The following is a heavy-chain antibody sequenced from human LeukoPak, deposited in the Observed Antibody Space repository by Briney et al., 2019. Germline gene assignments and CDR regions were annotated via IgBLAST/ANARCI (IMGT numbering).Heavy chain of an antibody. CDR1: GGSISSYY. D-gene: IGHD3-9*01. CDR2: IYYSGST. CDR3: ARHDANYDILTGYYSTNWFDP. J-gene: IGHJ5*02. Sequence: PSETLSLTCTVSGGSISSYYWSWIRQPPGKGLEWIGYIYYSGSTNYNPSLKSRVTISVDTSQNQFSLKLSSVTAADTAVYYCARHDANYDILTGYYSTNWFDPWGQGTLVTVSS. V-gene: IGHV4-59*08.